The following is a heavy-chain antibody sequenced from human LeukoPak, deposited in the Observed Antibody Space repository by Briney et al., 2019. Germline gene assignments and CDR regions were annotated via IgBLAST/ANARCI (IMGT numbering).Heavy chain of an antibody. Sequence: GGSLRLSCAASGFTFSSYGMHWVRQAPGKGLEWVAVILNDGGQEKYADSVKGRFTISRDNSKNTLFLQMNSLRAEDTAVYYCARDDALGDNALDIWGQGTMVTVSS. D-gene: IGHD3-16*01. CDR2: ILNDGGQE. CDR1: GFTFSSYG. CDR3: ARDDALGDNALDI. V-gene: IGHV3-33*01. J-gene: IGHJ3*02.